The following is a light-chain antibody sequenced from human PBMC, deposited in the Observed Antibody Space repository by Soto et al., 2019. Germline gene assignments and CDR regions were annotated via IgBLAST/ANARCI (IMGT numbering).Light chain of an antibody. J-gene: IGKJ1*01. Sequence: EIVMTQSPVTLSVSPGERATLSCRASQRIRNNLAWYQQKPGQAPRLIISGASTRATDIPARFSGGGSGTDFTLTISGLQSEDFAVYYCQQYYNWPRTFGQGTKV. CDR2: GAS. CDR1: QRIRNN. V-gene: IGKV3-15*01. CDR3: QQYYNWPRT.